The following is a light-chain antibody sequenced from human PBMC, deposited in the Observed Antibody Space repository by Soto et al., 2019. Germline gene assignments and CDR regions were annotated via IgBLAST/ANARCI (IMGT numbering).Light chain of an antibody. CDR1: DNDVGGYNF. Sequence: QSALTQPRSVSGSPGQSVTISCSGTDNDVGGYNFVSWYQQHPGKAPKLMVFDVSKRPSGVPGRFSGSKSGTTASLTISGLQAEDEADYYCCSFAGSLNFVFGTGTKVTAL. V-gene: IGLV2-11*01. CDR2: DVS. J-gene: IGLJ1*01. CDR3: CSFAGSLNFV.